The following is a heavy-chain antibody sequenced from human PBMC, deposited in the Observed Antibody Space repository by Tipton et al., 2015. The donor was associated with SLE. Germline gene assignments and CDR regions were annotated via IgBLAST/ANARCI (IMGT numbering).Heavy chain of an antibody. D-gene: IGHD6-19*01. Sequence: TLSLTCTVSGDSINSYYWSWIRQPPGEGLEWIGYIYYRESTNYSPSLKSRVTISLDASKNQLSLKLSSVTAADTAVYYCARHHGSGWLYGGDVWGQGTTVTVSS. J-gene: IGHJ6*02. CDR1: GDSINSYY. CDR2: IYYREST. V-gene: IGHV4-59*08. CDR3: ARHHGSGWLYGGDV.